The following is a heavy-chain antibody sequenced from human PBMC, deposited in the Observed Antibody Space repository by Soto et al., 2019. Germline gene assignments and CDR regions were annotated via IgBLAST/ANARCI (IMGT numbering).Heavy chain of an antibody. CDR3: ARVTYDSSGYYLGFDY. V-gene: IGHV4-34*01. J-gene: IGHJ4*02. Sequence: QVQLQQWGAGLLKPSETLSLTCAVYGGSFSGYYWSWIRQPPGKGLEWIGEINHSGSTNSNPSLKSRVTISVDTSKNQFSLKLSSVTAADTAVYSCARVTYDSSGYYLGFDYWGQGTLVTVSS. CDR1: GGSFSGYY. CDR2: INHSGST. D-gene: IGHD3-22*01.